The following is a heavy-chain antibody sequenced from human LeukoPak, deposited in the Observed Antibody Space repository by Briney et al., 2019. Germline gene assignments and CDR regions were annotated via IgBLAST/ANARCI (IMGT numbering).Heavy chain of an antibody. Sequence: KPSETLSLTCAVYGGSFSGYYWSWIRQPPGKGLEWIGEINHSGSTNCNPSLKSRVTISVDTSKNQFSLKLSSVTAADTAVYYCARHVPPRARQIFGVVKGWFDPWGQGTLVTVSS. J-gene: IGHJ5*02. CDR1: GGSFSGYY. V-gene: IGHV4-34*01. D-gene: IGHD3-3*01. CDR2: INHSGST. CDR3: ARHVPPRARQIFGVVKGWFDP.